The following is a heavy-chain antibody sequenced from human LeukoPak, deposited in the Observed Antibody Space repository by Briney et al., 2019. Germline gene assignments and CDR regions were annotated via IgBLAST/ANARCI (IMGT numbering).Heavy chain of an antibody. CDR1: GFTVNSNY. Sequence: PGGSLRLSCAASGFTVNSNYMSWVRQAPGKGLEWVSVVYSGDRTYYADSVKGRFTISRDDSTNTLYLLMNSLRAEDTAVYYCAREEITVTDAFDVWGRGTRITVSS. J-gene: IGHJ3*01. CDR3: AREEITVTDAFDV. D-gene: IGHD4-17*01. V-gene: IGHV3-66*01. CDR2: VYSGDRT.